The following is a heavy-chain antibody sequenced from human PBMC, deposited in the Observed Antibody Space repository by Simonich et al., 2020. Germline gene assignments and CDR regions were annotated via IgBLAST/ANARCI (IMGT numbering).Heavy chain of an antibody. V-gene: IGHV3-23*01. J-gene: IGHJ3*02. CDR2: ISGSGGST. Sequence: GGGLVQPGGSLRLSCAASGFTFSSYAMSWVRQAPGKGLEWVSDISGSGGSTYYADSVKGRFTISRDNTKNTRYLQMNSLRAEDTAVYYCAKDLGERITMIVVVIDAFDIWGQGTMVTVSS. CDR3: AKDLGERITMIVVVIDAFDI. D-gene: IGHD3-22*01. CDR1: GFTFSSYA.